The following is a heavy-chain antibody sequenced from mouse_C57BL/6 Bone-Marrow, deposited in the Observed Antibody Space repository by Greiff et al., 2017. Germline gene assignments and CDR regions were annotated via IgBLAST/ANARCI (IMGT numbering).Heavy chain of an antibody. D-gene: IGHD2-3*01. CDR3: ARSGGNDGYFPV. CDR1: GYAFSSYW. Sequence: QVQLQQSGAELVKPGASVKISCKASGYAFSSYWMNWVKQRPGKGLEWIGQIYPGDGDTNYNGKFKGKATLTADKASSTAYMQLSSLTSEDSAVYVCARSGGNDGYFPVWGTGTTVTVSS. CDR2: IYPGDGDT. V-gene: IGHV1-80*01. J-gene: IGHJ1*03.